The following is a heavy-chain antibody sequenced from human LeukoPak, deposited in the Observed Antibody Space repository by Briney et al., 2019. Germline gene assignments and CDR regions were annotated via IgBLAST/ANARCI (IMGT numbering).Heavy chain of an antibody. V-gene: IGHV4-4*07. Sequence: SETLSLTCTVSGGSISSYYWSWIRQPAGKGLEWIGRIYTSGSTNYNPSLKSRVTMSVDTPKNQFSLKLSSVTAADTAVYYCARDSQYYDSSGLRMVDYFDYWGQGTLVTVSS. D-gene: IGHD3-22*01. J-gene: IGHJ4*02. CDR1: GGSISSYY. CDR2: IYTSGST. CDR3: ARDSQYYDSSGLRMVDYFDY.